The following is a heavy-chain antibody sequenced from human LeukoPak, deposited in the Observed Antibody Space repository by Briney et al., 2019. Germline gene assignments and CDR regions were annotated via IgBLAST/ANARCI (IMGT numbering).Heavy chain of an antibody. D-gene: IGHD2-15*01. CDR3: ARGDHDGIVVVVAATLAEGDY. CDR2: INPNSGGT. V-gene: IGHV1-2*02. Sequence: GASVKVSCKASGYTFTGYYMHWVRQAPGQGLEWMGWINPNSGGTNYAQKFQGRVTMTRDTSISTAYVELSRLRSDDTAVYYCARGDHDGIVVVVAATLAEGDYWGQGTLVTVSS. CDR1: GYTFTGYY. J-gene: IGHJ4*02.